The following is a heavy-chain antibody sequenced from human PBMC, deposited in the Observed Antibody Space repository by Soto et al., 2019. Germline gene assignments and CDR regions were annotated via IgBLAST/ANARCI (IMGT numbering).Heavy chain of an antibody. V-gene: IGHV3-48*02. CDR1: GFTFSSYS. D-gene: IGHD6-19*01. CDR2: ISSSSSTI. Sequence: GGSLRLSCAASGFTFSSYSMNWVRQAPGKGLEWVSYISSSSSTIYYADSVKGRFTISRDNAKNSLYLQMNSLRDEDTAVYYCARDGQWLGGDYYYGMDVWGQGTTVTVS. CDR3: ARDGQWLGGDYYYGMDV. J-gene: IGHJ6*02.